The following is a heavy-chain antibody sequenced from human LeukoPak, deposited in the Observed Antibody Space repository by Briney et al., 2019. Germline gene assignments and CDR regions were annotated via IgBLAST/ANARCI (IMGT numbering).Heavy chain of an antibody. D-gene: IGHD1-14*01. CDR1: GFTFSNYA. V-gene: IGHV3-33*08. CDR3: ARRTGYYFDY. CDR2: IWYDGSNK. Sequence: GGSLRLSCETSGFTFSNYAMSWVRQAPGKGLEWVAVIWYDGSNKYYADSVKGRFTISRDNSKNTLYLQMNSLGAEDTAVYYCARRTGYYFDYWGQGTLVTVSS. J-gene: IGHJ4*02.